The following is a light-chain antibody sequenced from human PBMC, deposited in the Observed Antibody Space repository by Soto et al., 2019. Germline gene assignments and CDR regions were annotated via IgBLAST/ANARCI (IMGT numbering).Light chain of an antibody. Sequence: DIQMTQSPSSLSASVGDRVTITCLASQTITIYLNWYQHKPGKAPKLLIYAASSLQSGVPSRFSGSGSGTDLTLTISSLQPEDFATYYCQQSYSTPPVNFGQGTRLEIK. J-gene: IGKJ5*01. V-gene: IGKV1-39*01. CDR1: QTITIY. CDR3: QQSYSTPPVN. CDR2: AAS.